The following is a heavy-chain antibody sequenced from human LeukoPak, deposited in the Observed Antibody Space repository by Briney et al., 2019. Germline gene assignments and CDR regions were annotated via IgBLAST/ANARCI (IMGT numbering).Heavy chain of an antibody. Sequence: GGSLRLSCAASGFSFSDHYMDWVRQAPGKGLEWVGRTRDKANSYTTEYAASVKGRFTISRDDSKNSLYLQMNSLESEDTAVYYCASHAGMAAAGRVFDYWGRGTLVTVCS. J-gene: IGHJ4*02. CDR3: ASHAGMAAAGRVFDY. CDR2: TRDKANSYTT. D-gene: IGHD6-13*01. CDR1: GFSFSDHY. V-gene: IGHV3-72*01.